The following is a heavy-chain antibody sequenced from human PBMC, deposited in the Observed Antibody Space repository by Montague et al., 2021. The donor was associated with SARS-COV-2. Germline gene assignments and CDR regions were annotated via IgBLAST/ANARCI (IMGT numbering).Heavy chain of an antibody. Sequence: SETLSLTCTVSGGSISSSSYYWGWIRQPPGKGLEWIGSIYYSGSTYYNPSLKSRVTISVDTSKNQFSLKLSSMTAADTAVYYCARHVYDILTGYYTYWYFALWGRGTLVTVSS. V-gene: IGHV4-39*01. J-gene: IGHJ2*01. CDR2: IYYSGST. CDR3: ARHVYDILTGYYTYWYFAL. D-gene: IGHD3-9*01. CDR1: GGSISSSSYY.